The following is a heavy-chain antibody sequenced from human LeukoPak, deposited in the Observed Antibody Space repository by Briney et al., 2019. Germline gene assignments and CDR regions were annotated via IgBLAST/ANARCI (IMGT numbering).Heavy chain of an antibody. D-gene: IGHD5-24*01. Sequence: GGSPRLSCAASGFSFSSYYMSWIRQAPGKGLEWVSYISSSGSTIYYADSVKGRFTISRDNAKNSLYLQMNSLRAEDTAVYYCAREEMATMSYWGQGTLVTVSS. CDR1: GFSFSSYY. CDR2: ISSSGSTI. V-gene: IGHV3-11*01. J-gene: IGHJ4*02. CDR3: AREEMATMSY.